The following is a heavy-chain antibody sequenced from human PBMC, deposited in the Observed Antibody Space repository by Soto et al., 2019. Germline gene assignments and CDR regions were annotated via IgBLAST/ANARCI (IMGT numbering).Heavy chain of an antibody. CDR2: INPSGGST. CDR3: AKTYGFLGGYYFDY. Sequence: QVQLVQSGAEVKKPGASVKVSCEASGYTFTNYYIHWVRQAPGQGLEWMAVINPSGGSTRYAQKFQCRVTMTRDTSTSTVYMDLSSLRSEDTAVYYCAKTYGFLGGYYFDYWGQGTLVTVSS. CDR1: GYTFTNYY. D-gene: IGHD3-16*01. V-gene: IGHV1-46*01. J-gene: IGHJ4*02.